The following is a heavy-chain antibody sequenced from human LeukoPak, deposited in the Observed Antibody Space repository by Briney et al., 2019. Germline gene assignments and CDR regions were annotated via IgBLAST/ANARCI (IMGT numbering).Heavy chain of an antibody. V-gene: IGHV1-2*02. D-gene: IGHD3-16*01. CDR2: INPNSGDT. Sequence: KPGGSLRLSCAASGFTFSGSAMHWVRQASGKGLEWMGCINPNSGDTKYAQKFQGRVTMTRDTSMNTAYMELSRLRSDDTAIYYCARGGYVIVRDWFDPWGQGTLVTVSS. CDR3: ARGGYVIVRDWFDP. CDR1: GFTFSGSA. J-gene: IGHJ5*02.